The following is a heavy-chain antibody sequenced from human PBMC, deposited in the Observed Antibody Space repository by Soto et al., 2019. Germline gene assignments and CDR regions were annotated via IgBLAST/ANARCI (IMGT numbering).Heavy chain of an antibody. CDR1: GLTFRSYW. D-gene: IGHD2-21*01. J-gene: IGHJ4*02. CDR2: INTDGSVA. CDR3: VRDRQLWRLDS. V-gene: IGHV3-74*03. Sequence: EVQLVESGGGLVQPGESLRLSCAASGLTFRSYWMHWVRQAPGKGLVWVSRINTDGSVAMYVDSVKGRFTISRDNAKNTLYLHMNSLRAEDTAVYYCVRDRQLWRLDSWGQRTLVTVSS.